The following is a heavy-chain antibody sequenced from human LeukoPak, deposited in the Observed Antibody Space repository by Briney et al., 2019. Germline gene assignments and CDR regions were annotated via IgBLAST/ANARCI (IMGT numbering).Heavy chain of an antibody. D-gene: IGHD2-2*02. CDR2: IYYSGST. CDR3: ARVVIVVVPAAIRRARGPQGFDY. J-gene: IGHJ4*02. V-gene: IGHV4-31*03. Sequence: PSETLSLTCTVSGGSISSGGYYWSWIRQHPGKGLEWIGYIYYSGSTNYNPSLKSRVTISVDTSKNQFSLKLSSVTAADTAVYYCARVVIVVVPAAIRRARGPQGFDYWGQGTLVTVSS. CDR1: GGSISSGGYY.